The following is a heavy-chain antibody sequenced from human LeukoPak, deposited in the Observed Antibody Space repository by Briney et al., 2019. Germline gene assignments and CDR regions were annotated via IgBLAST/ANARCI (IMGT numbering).Heavy chain of an antibody. D-gene: IGHD3-16*01. V-gene: IGHV3-48*04. CDR3: ARGKTVFDY. CDR2: ISSSSSTI. CDR1: GFTFTTYS. J-gene: IGHJ4*02. Sequence: GGSLRLSCAAPGFTFTTYSMNWVRQVPGRGLEWVSYISSSSSTIYYADSVKGRFTISRDNAKNSLSLQMNSLRAEDTAVYYCARGKTVFDYWGQGTLVTVSS.